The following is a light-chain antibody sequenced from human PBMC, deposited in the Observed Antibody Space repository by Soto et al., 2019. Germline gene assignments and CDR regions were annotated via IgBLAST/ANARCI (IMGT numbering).Light chain of an antibody. CDR3: QQYGSSET. CDR2: GAS. J-gene: IGKJ2*01. Sequence: EIVLTQSPGTLSLSQGERATLSCRTSQSVSSNYLAWYQQKPGQAPRLLIYGASNRATGIPDRFSGSGSGTDFTLTINRLEPEDFAVYYCQQYGSSETFGQGTKLEIK. CDR1: QSVSSNY. V-gene: IGKV3-20*01.